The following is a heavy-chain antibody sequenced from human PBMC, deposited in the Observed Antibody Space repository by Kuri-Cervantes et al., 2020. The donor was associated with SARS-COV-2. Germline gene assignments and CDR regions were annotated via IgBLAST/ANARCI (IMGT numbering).Heavy chain of an antibody. J-gene: IGHJ6*02. D-gene: IGHD4-17*01. CDR1: GGSISSSSYY. V-gene: IGHV4-39*01. Sequence: SETLSLTCTVSGGSISSSSYYWCWIRQPPGKGLEWIGSIYYSGSTYYNPSLKSRVTISVDTSKNQFSLKLSSVTAADTAVYYCARLPVTTEGYYYYGMDVWGQGTTVTVSS. CDR3: ARLPVTTEGYYYYGMDV. CDR2: IYYSGST.